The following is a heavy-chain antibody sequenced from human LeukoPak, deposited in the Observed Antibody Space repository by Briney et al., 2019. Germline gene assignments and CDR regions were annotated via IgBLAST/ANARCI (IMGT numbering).Heavy chain of an antibody. CDR1: GFSFSSYG. V-gene: IGHV3-30*18. J-gene: IGHJ4*02. Sequence: PGGSLRLSCAASGFSFSSYGMHWVRQAPGKGLEWVAVIPYDGSNKYYADSVKGRFTISRDNSKNTLYLQMNSLRAEDTSVYYCSKVRFPSVTTLYGSFDYWGQGTLVTVSS. D-gene: IGHD2/OR15-2a*01. CDR3: SKVRFPSVTTLYGSFDY. CDR2: IPYDGSNK.